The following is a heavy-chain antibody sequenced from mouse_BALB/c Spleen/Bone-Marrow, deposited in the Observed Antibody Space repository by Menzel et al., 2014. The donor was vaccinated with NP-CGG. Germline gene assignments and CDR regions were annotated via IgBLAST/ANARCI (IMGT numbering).Heavy chain of an antibody. D-gene: IGHD1-1*01. J-gene: IGHJ3*01. Sequence: QVQLQQSGAELAKPGASLKMSCKASGYTFTSYWMHWVKQRPGQGLEWIGYINPSTDYTAYNQKFKDKATLTADKSSSTAFMQLSSLTSEDSAVYYGARRAYGGSYGFAYWGQGTLVTGSA. CDR2: INPSTDYT. CDR1: GYTFTSYW. CDR3: ARRAYGGSYGFAY. V-gene: IGHV1-7*01.